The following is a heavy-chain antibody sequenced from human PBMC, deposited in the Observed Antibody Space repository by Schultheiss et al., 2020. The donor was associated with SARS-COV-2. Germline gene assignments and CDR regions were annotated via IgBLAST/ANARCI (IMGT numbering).Heavy chain of an antibody. V-gene: IGHV4-34*01. CDR1: GGSFSGYY. CDR3: RATDAFDI. CDR2: INHSGST. J-gene: IGHJ3*02. Sequence: SETLSLTCAVYGGSFSGYYWGWIRQPPGKGLEWIGEINHSGSTNYNPSLKSRVTISVDTSKNQFSLKLSSVTAADTAVYYCRATDAFDIWGQGTMVTVSS.